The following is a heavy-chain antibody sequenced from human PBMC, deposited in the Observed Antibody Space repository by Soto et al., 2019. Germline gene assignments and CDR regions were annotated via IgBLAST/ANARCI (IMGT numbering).Heavy chain of an antibody. Sequence: SRRLSCAVCGFSLCSYGMHWVRQAPGKGLEWVAVISYDGSNKYYADSVKGRFTIARDNSKNTLYLQMNSLRAEDTAVYYCAKSPTYDLWSGYSDYWGQGTLVTDSS. CDR3: AKSPTYDLWSGYSDY. V-gene: IGHV3-30*18. CDR1: GFSLCSYG. D-gene: IGHD3-3*01. CDR2: ISYDGSNK. J-gene: IGHJ4*02.